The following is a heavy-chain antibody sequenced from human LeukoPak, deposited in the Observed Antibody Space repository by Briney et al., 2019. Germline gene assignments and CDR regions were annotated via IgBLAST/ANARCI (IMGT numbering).Heavy chain of an antibody. D-gene: IGHD4/OR15-4a*01. V-gene: IGHV4-59*01. CDR3: AREDPQTKVPEGLDV. CDR2: IYFSGAT. J-gene: IGHJ6*02. Sequence: SETLSLTCTVSGGSISTYNWSWIRQSPGKGLEWIGYIYFSGATNYNPSLKSRVTISVDTSKNQFSLKLSSVTAADTAVYYCAREDPQTKVPEGLDVWGRGTTVTVSS. CDR1: GGSISTYN.